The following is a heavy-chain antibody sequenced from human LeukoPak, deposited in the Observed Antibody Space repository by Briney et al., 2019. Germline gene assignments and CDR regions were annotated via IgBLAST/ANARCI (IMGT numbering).Heavy chain of an antibody. Sequence: GGSLRLSCAASGFTLTTYTMSWVRQAPGKGLEWVSSLRGAEGTAYYAEPVKGRSTISRDNSKNTVYLQMNSLRAEDTALYYCAKVPTYLNILTGFPFDIWGQGTMVTVSS. J-gene: IGHJ3*02. CDR1: GFTLTTYT. V-gene: IGHV3-23*01. D-gene: IGHD3-9*01. CDR3: AKVPTYLNILTGFPFDI. CDR2: LRGAEGTA.